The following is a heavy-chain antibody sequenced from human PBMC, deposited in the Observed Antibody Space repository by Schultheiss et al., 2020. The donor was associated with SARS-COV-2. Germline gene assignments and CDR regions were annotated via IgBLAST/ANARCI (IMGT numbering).Heavy chain of an antibody. CDR3: ARARCGGDCYSTFDY. V-gene: IGHV4-38-2*01. D-gene: IGHD2-21*02. CDR1: GYSISSGYY. Sequence: SETLSLTCAVSGYSISSGYYWGWIRQPPGKGLEWIGSIYHSGPTYYNPSLKSRVTISVDTSKNQIPLKLSSVTAADTAVYYCARARCGGDCYSTFDYWGQGTLVTVSS. CDR2: IYHSGPT. J-gene: IGHJ4*02.